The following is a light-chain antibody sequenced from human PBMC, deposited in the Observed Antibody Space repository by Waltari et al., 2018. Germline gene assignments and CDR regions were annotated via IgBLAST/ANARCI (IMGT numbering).Light chain of an antibody. J-gene: IGKJ4*01. Sequence: EIVLTQSPGTLSLSPGERGTLSCRASQRVGSNYLAWYQQKPGQAPRLRSYGASSRAPDSPDRFSGSGSGTDFTLTIRRLEPEDFAVYFCQQYGSSPLTFGGGTKVEIK. V-gene: IGKV3-20*01. CDR2: GAS. CDR3: QQYGSSPLT. CDR1: QRVGSNY.